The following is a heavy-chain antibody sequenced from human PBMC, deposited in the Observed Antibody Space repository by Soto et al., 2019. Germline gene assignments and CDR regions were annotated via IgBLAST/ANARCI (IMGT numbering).Heavy chain of an antibody. V-gene: IGHV2-5*02. Sequence: QITLKESGPTLVRPAQTLTLTCDFSGFSLSTYHMGVAWIRQPTGKALEWLALIYWDYDKRYSPSLKDRLAISKDTSSNQVVLTITNIDPGDSATYFWAHACDYYLLTFDHWGPGTLVTVSS. D-gene: IGHD1-26*01. CDR3: AHACDYYLLTFDH. J-gene: IGHJ4*02. CDR2: IYWDYDK. CDR1: GFSLSTYHMG.